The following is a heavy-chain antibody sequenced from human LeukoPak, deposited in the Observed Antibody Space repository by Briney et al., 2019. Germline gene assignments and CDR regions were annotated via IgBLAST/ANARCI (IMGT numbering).Heavy chain of an antibody. J-gene: IGHJ5*02. V-gene: IGHV7-4-1*02. CDR2: INTNTGNP. D-gene: IGHD2-15*01. CDR1: GYTFTSYA. Sequence: ASVKVSCKASGYTFTSYAMNWVRQAPGQGLEWMGWINTNTGNPTYAQGFTGRFVFSLDTSVSTAYLQISSLKAEDTAVYYCTRENPTIHYSGGSCYSPHWFDPWGQGTLVTVSS. CDR3: TRENPTIHYSGGSCYSPHWFDP.